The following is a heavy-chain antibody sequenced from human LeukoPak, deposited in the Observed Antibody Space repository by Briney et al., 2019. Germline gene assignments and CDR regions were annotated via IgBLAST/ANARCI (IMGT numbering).Heavy chain of an antibody. CDR2: IRYDGSNK. V-gene: IGHV3-30*02. D-gene: IGHD3-10*01. Sequence: GGSLRLSCAASGFTFSSYGMHWVRQAPGKGLEWVAFIRYDGSNKYYADSVKGRFTISRDNSKNTLYLQMNSLGAEDTAVYYCAKSPTFYYASGSYQDYWGQGTLVTVSS. CDR3: AKSPTFYYASGSYQDY. CDR1: GFTFSSYG. J-gene: IGHJ4*02.